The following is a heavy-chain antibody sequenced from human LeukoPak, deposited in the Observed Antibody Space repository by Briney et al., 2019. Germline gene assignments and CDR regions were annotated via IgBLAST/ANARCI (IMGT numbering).Heavy chain of an antibody. J-gene: IGHJ4*02. CDR1: GYTFTSYD. CDR3: ARLRTLNSGPSVY. V-gene: IGHV1-8*01. D-gene: IGHD5-12*01. Sequence: GASVKVSCKAYGYTFTSYDINWVRQATGQGLEWMGWMNPNSGNTGYAQKFQGRVTMTRNTSISTAYMELSSLRSEDTAVYYCARLRTLNSGPSVYWGQGTLVTVSS. CDR2: MNPNSGNT.